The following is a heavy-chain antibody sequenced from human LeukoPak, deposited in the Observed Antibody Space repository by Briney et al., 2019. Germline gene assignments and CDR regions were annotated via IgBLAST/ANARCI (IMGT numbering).Heavy chain of an antibody. CDR1: GFTFSNYA. V-gene: IGHV3-7*01. CDR2: IKKDGSEK. J-gene: IGHJ4*02. CDR3: ARHLSGVTGYTYGRGIDY. Sequence: GGSLRLSCAASGFTFSNYAMHWVRQAPGKGLEWVANIKKDGSEKYYVDSVKGRFTISRDNAKKSLYLQMNSLRAEDTAVYYCARHLSGVTGYTYGRGIDYWGQGTLVTVSS. D-gene: IGHD5-18*01.